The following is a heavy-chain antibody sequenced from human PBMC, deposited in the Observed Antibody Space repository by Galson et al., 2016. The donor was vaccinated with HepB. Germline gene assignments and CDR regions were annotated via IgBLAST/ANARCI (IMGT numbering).Heavy chain of an antibody. CDR2: ISNDGSHK. Sequence: SLRLSCAASGFTFSSYGMHWVRQAPGTGPEWVAVISNDGSHKHYADSVKGRFTNSRDNAKNTLYLQMNSLRVEDTALYHCSKVCDDYARGGLDHWGQGTLGTVS. V-gene: IGHV3-30*18. D-gene: IGHD3-16*01. CDR1: GFTFSSYG. J-gene: IGHJ4*02. CDR3: SKVCDDYARGGLDH.